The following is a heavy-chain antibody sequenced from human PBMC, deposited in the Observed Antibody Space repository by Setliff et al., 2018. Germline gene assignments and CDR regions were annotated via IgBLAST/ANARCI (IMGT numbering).Heavy chain of an antibody. CDR2: IYHSGST. J-gene: IGHJ4*02. V-gene: IGHV4-38-2*01. D-gene: IGHD3-16*01. CDR3: ARRRDSYVDY. Sequence: ASETLSLTCAVSGYSITSGYYWGWIRQPPGKGLEWIGSIYHSGSTYYNPSLKSRVTISIDTSKNQFSLKLTSVTAADTAVYYCARRRDSYVDYWGQGTLVTVSS. CDR1: GYSITSGYY.